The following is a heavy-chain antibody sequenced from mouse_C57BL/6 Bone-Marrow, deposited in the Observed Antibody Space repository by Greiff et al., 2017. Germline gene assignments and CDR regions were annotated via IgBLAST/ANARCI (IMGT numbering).Heavy chain of an antibody. CDR3: ARHHYYGSSPWFAY. D-gene: IGHD1-1*01. CDR1: EYEFPSHD. Sequence: EVKLVESGGGLVQPGESLKLSCESNEYEFPSHDMSWVRKTPEKRLELVAAINSDGGSTYYPDTMERRFIISRDNTKKTLHLQMNSLRSEDTALYYCARHHYYGSSPWFAYWGQGTLVTVSA. J-gene: IGHJ3*01. V-gene: IGHV5-2*01. CDR2: INSDGGST.